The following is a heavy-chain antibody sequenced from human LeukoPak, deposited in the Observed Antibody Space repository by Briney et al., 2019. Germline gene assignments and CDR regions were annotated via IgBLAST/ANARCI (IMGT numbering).Heavy chain of an antibody. CDR2: IKQDGNEK. CDR1: GFTFSSYW. CDR3: ARDGGRYSSSTV. J-gene: IGHJ4*02. V-gene: IGHV3-7*01. Sequence: GGSLRLSCAASGFTFSSYWMTWVRQAPGKGLEWVANIKQDGNEKYYVDSVKGRFTISRDNAKSSLYLQMNSLRAEDTAVYYCARDGGRYSSSTVWGQGTLVTVSS. D-gene: IGHD6-6*01.